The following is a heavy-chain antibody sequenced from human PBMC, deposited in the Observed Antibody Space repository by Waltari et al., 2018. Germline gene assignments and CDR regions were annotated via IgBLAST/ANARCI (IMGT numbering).Heavy chain of an antibody. CDR3: AKAVPNERPIDY. CDR1: GFTFSSYG. Sequence: QVQLVESGGGVVQPGRSLRLSCAASGFTFSSYGMHWVRQAPGKGLEWVAVISYDGSNKYYADSVKGRFTISRDNSKNTLYLQMNSLRAEDTAVYYSAKAVPNERPIDYWGQGTLVTVSS. D-gene: IGHD1-1*01. J-gene: IGHJ4*02. V-gene: IGHV3-30*18. CDR2: ISYDGSNK.